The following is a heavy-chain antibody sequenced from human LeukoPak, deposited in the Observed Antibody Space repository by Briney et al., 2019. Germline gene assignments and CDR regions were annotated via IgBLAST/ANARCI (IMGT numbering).Heavy chain of an antibody. V-gene: IGHV3-30*18. J-gene: IGHJ4*02. CDR2: ISYDGSNK. CDR3: AKDRDYDSSGIFDY. Sequence: GGSLRLSCAASGFTFSSYGMHWVRQAPGKGLEWVAVISYDGSNKYYADSVKGRFTISRDNSKNTLYLQMNSLRAEDTAVYYCAKDRDYDSSGIFDYWGQGTLVTVSS. D-gene: IGHD3-22*01. CDR1: GFTFSSYG.